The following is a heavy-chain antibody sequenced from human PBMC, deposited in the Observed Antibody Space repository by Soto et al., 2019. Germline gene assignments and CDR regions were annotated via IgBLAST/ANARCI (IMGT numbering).Heavy chain of an antibody. CDR3: ARHVLGWGDRGVYYYYGMDV. V-gene: IGHV4-39*01. CDR1: GGSISSSSYY. D-gene: IGHD3-10*01. Sequence: QLQLQESGPGLVKPSETLSLTCTVSGGSISSSSYYWGWIRQPPGKGLEWIGSIYYSGSTYYNPSLKSRVTISVDTSKNQFSLKLSSVTAADTAVYYCARHVLGWGDRGVYYYYGMDVWGQGTTVTVSS. CDR2: IYYSGST. J-gene: IGHJ6*02.